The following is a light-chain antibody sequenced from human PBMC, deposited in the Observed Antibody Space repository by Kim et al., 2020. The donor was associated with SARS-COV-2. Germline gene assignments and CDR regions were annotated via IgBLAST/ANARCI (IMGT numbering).Light chain of an antibody. Sequence: GQRVTLSCSGSSSKVGSHFVNWYQQLPGTAPKVFIYNDNQRPSGVPDRFSGSRSGTSASLAISGLQSEDEADYYCATWDVTLNGWVFGGGTQLTVL. CDR2: NDN. CDR1: SSKVGSHF. J-gene: IGLJ3*02. V-gene: IGLV1-44*01. CDR3: ATWDVTLNGWV.